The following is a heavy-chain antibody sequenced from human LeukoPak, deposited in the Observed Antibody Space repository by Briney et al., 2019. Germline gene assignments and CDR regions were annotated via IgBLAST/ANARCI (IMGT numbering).Heavy chain of an antibody. J-gene: IGHJ3*02. D-gene: IGHD3-3*01. V-gene: IGHV1-2*02. Sequence: ASVKVSCKASGYTFAGYYIHWVRQAPGQGLEWMGWINPNSGGTNYAQKFQDRVTMTRDTSISTAYMELSRLRSDDTAVYYCARGTYYDFWSGSGGIWGQGTMVTVSS. CDR2: INPNSGGT. CDR1: GYTFAGYY. CDR3: ARGTYYDFWSGSGGI.